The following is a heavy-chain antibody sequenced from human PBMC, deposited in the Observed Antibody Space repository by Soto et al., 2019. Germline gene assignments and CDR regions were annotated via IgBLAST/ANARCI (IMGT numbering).Heavy chain of an antibody. Sequence: NPSETLSLTCSVSGGSMSNYYWNWIRQSPGKGLEWIGYIYYSGTTNYNPSLKSRVTISIDTSKNQVSLNLTSVTSADTAVYYCATGRSEVVPGAMDTWGQGTLVTVSS. CDR2: IYYSGTT. J-gene: IGHJ5*02. CDR1: GGSMSNYY. CDR3: ATGRSEVVPGAMDT. D-gene: IGHD2-2*01. V-gene: IGHV4-59*01.